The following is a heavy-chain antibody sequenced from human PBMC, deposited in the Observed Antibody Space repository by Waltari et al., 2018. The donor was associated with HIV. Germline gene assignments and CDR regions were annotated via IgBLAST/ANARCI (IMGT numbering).Heavy chain of an antibody. CDR1: GGSISSSSYY. Sequence: QLQLQESGPGLVKPSETLSLTCTVSGGSISSSSYYWGWIRQPPGKGLEWIGSIYYSGSTYYNPSLKSRVTISVDTSKNQFSLKLSSVTAADTAVYYCARRLVGANDAFDIWGQGTMVTVSS. V-gene: IGHV4-39*01. CDR2: IYYSGST. CDR3: ARRLVGANDAFDI. D-gene: IGHD1-26*01. J-gene: IGHJ3*02.